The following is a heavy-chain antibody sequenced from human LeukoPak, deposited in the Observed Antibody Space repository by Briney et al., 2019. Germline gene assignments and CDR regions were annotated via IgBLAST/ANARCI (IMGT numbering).Heavy chain of an antibody. CDR2: ISYDGSNK. CDR3: ARDRRVPAAIDY. D-gene: IGHD2-2*01. V-gene: IGHV3-30-3*01. J-gene: IGHJ4*02. CDR1: GLTFSSYA. Sequence: GGSLRLSCAASGLTFSSYAMHWVRQAPGKGLEWVAVISYDGSNKYYADSVEGRFTISRDNSKNTLYLQMNSLRAEDTAVYYCARDRRVPAAIDYWGQGTLVTVSS.